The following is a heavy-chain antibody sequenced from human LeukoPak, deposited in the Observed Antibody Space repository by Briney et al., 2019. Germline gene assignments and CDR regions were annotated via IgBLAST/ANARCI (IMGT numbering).Heavy chain of an antibody. J-gene: IGHJ2*01. Sequence: SGGSLRLSCAASGLSVSSNNMHWVRQAPGGRLEWVAYIRAGSGTIFSADSLKGRFTISRDNARESLFLQMNSLRAEDTAVYYCTRDLGLRRMIWGRGTLVLVSS. CDR2: IRAGSGTI. CDR3: TRDLGLRRMI. V-gene: IGHV3-48*04. CDR1: GLSVSSNN.